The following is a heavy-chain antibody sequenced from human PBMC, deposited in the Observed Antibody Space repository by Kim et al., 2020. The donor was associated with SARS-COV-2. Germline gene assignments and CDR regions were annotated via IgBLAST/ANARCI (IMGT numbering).Heavy chain of an antibody. Sequence: SETLSLTCTGSGGSISSSSYYWGWIRQPPGKVLEWIGSIYYSGSTYYNPSLKSRVTISVDTSKNQFSLKLSSVTAADTAVYYCARRYYGSGGMDVWGQGTTVTFSS. CDR2: IYYSGST. CDR1: GGSISSSSYY. CDR3: ARRYYGSGGMDV. J-gene: IGHJ6*01. D-gene: IGHD3-10*01. V-gene: IGHV4-39*01.